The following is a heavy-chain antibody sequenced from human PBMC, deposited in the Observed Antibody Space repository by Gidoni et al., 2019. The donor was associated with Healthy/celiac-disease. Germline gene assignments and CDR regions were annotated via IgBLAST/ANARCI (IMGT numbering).Heavy chain of an antibody. CDR1: GFTFSRYW. CDR3: ARGPSYYCGGDCYTYYFDY. V-gene: IGHV3-7*04. D-gene: IGHD2-21*02. Sequence: EVQLVESGGGLVQPGGSLRLSCAASGFTFSRYWMSWVRQAPGKGLEWVANIKQDGSEKYYVDSVKGRFTISRDNAKNSLYLQMNSLRAEDTAVYYCARGPSYYCGGDCYTYYFDYWGQGTLVTVSS. CDR2: IKQDGSEK. J-gene: IGHJ4*02.